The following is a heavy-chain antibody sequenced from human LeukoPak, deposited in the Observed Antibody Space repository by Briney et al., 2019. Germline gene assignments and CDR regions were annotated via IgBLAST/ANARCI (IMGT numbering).Heavy chain of an antibody. D-gene: IGHD1-26*01. CDR2: IYYSGST. J-gene: IGHJ4*02. CDR1: GDSISTSSSY. V-gene: IGHV4-39*01. Sequence: PSETLSLTCSVSGDSISTSSSYWGWIRQPPGKGLEWIGSIYYSGSTYYNTSLKSRVSISVDTSKNQFSLQLNSVTPEDTAVYYCARGGGSGDFDYWGQGTLVTVSS. CDR3: ARGGGSGDFDY.